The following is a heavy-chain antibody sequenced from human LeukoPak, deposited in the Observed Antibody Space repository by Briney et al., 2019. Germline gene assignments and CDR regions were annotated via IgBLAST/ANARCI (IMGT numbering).Heavy chain of an antibody. Sequence: GGSLRLSCAASGFTFRTYSMIRVRQAPGKGLEWVSYISTSSSTIYYADSVKGRFTISRDNAENSLYLQMNSLRVEDTAVYYCARDYTRDVYNIRVQGTLVTVSS. CDR3: ARDYTRDVYNI. CDR2: ISTSSSTI. CDR1: GFTFRTYS. V-gene: IGHV3-48*01. D-gene: IGHD3-9*01. J-gene: IGHJ4*02.